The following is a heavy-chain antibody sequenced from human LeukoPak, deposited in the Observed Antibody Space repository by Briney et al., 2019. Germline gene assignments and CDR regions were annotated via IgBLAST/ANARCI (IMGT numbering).Heavy chain of an antibody. Sequence: SETLPLTCAVYGGSFSGYYWSWIRQPPGKGLEWIGEINHSGSTNYNPSLKSRVTISVDTSKNQFSLKLSSVTAADTAVYYCARVKRKCSGGSCYGGWFDPWGQGTLVTVSS. V-gene: IGHV4-34*01. CDR1: GGSFSGYY. CDR3: ARVKRKCSGGSCYGGWFDP. CDR2: INHSGST. J-gene: IGHJ5*02. D-gene: IGHD2-15*01.